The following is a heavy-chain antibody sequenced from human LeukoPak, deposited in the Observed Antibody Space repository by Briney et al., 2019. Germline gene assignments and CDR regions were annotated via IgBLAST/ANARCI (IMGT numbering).Heavy chain of an antibody. D-gene: IGHD6-19*01. CDR1: GGSFSGYY. J-gene: IGHJ4*02. V-gene: IGHV4-34*01. CDR2: INHSGST. CDR3: ARSSWLGDSDY. Sequence: SETLSLTCAVYGGSFSGYYWSWIRQPPGKGLEWIGEINHSGSTNYNPSLKSRVTISVDTSKNQFSLKLSSVTAADTAVYYCARSSWLGDSDYWGQGTLVTVSS.